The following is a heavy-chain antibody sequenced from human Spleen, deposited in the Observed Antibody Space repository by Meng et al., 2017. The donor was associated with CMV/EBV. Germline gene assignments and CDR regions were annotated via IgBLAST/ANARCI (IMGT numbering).Heavy chain of an antibody. V-gene: IGHV3-23*01. D-gene: IGHD1-14*01. CDR3: ARYPTTGRYYYYNGLDV. J-gene: IGHJ6*02. Sequence: GESLKISCAASGFSFSDFAMSWVRQAPGKGLEWVSSISDSTPTHYSGSVKGRFTISRDSSTNTLYLQMTGLRVEDTALYYCARYPTTGRYYYYNGLDVWGQGTTVTVS. CDR1: GFSFSDFA. CDR2: ISDSTPT.